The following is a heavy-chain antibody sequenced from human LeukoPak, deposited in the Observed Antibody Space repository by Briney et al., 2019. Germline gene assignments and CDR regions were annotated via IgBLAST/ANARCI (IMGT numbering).Heavy chain of an antibody. CDR1: GYTFTGYY. J-gene: IGHJ6*03. D-gene: IGHD4-11*01. V-gene: IGHV1-2*02. CDR3: ARGPVTYYYYMDV. CDR2: INPNSGGT. Sequence: ASVKVSCKASGYTFTGYYVHWVRQAPGQGLEWMGWINPNSGGTNYAQKFRGRVTMTRDTSISTAYMELSRLRSDDTAVYYCARGPVTYYYYMDVWGKGTTVTVSS.